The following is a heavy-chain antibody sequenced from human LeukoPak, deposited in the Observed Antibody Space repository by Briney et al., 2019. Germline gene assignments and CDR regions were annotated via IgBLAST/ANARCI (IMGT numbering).Heavy chain of an antibody. V-gene: IGHV3-66*01. Sequence: GGSLRLSCAASGFSVSSNYMNWVRQAPGKGLEWVSVIHNDGSTYYADSVKGRFIISRDNSKNTLYLQMNSLRAEDTAVYYCARDRPYGGKGDFDYWGQGTLVTVSS. J-gene: IGHJ4*02. CDR1: GFSVSSNY. D-gene: IGHD4-23*01. CDR2: IHNDGST. CDR3: ARDRPYGGKGDFDY.